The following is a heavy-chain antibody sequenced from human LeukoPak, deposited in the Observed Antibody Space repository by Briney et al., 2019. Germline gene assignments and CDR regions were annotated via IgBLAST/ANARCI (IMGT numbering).Heavy chain of an antibody. J-gene: IGHJ4*02. V-gene: IGHV3-15*01. Sequence: PGGSLRLSCAASGFTFSSYGMSWVRQAPGKGLEWVGRIKSKTDGGTTDYTAPVKGRFTISRDDSKNTLYLQMNSLKTEDTAVYYCTTDLAAMIRAVDHWGQGTLVTVSS. CDR3: TTDLAAMIRAVDH. CDR2: IKSKTDGGTT. D-gene: IGHD5-18*01. CDR1: GFTFSSYG.